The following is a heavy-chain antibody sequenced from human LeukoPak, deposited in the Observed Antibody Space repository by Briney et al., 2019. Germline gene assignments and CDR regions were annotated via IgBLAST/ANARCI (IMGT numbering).Heavy chain of an antibody. CDR3: AKGYGYSSDWPNDY. CDR2: IYSGGST. D-gene: IGHD6-19*01. J-gene: IGHJ4*02. Sequence: GGSLRLSCAASGFTVSSNYMSWVRQAPGKGLEWVSVIYSGGSTYYADSVKGRFTISRDNSKNTLYLQMNSLRAEDTAVYHCAKGYGYSSDWPNDYWGQGTLVTVSS. V-gene: IGHV3-53*01. CDR1: GFTVSSNY.